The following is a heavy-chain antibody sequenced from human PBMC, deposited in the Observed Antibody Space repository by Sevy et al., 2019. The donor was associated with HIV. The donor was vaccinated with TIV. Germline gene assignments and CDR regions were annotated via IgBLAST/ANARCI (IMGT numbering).Heavy chain of an antibody. Sequence: GGSLRLSCTASGFTFSSYAMYWDRQAPGKGLEWVAVISYDGNNKDYAHSVKGRFTISRDNSKNTLYLQMNSLRAEDTAVYYCASHYYDSTGYYFPLDYWGQGTLVTVSS. V-gene: IGHV3-30*04. CDR3: ASHYYDSTGYYFPLDY. D-gene: IGHD3-22*01. J-gene: IGHJ4*02. CDR2: ISYDGNNK. CDR1: GFTFSSYA.